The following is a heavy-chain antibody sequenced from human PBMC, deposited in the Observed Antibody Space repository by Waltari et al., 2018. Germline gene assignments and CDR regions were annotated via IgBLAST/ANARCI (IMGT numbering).Heavy chain of an antibody. CDR3: AREGDGYIVHDAFDI. Sequence: QVQLVQSGAEVKKPGPSVKVSCKASGGTFSSNANSWVRQAPGQGLEWMGRIIPIFGTANYAQKFQGRVTITADKSTSTAYMELSSLRSEDTAVYYCAREGDGYIVHDAFDIWGQGTMVTVSS. CDR2: IIPIFGTA. D-gene: IGHD2-15*01. CDR1: GGTFSSNA. V-gene: IGHV1-69*08. J-gene: IGHJ3*02.